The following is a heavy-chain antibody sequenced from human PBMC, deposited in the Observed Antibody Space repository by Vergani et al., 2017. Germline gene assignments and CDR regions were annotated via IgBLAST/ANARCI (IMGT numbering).Heavy chain of an antibody. CDR3: ARDLRDDIMIGPDNMPFDS. D-gene: IGHD3-9*01. V-gene: IGHV3-66*02. CDR1: GFSVRTNY. Sequence: SGGGLVQPGGSLRLSCEASGFSVRTNYMTWVRQIPGKGLECVSILFSAGSTSYSDSVKGRFTISKDNSKNVLYLQMNSLRVEDTALYFCARDLRDDIMIGPDNMPFDSWGQGTLVTVSS. CDR2: LFSAGST. J-gene: IGHJ4*02.